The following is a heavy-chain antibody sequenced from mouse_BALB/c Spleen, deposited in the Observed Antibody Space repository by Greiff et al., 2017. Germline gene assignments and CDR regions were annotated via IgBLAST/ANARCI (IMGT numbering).Heavy chain of an antibody. D-gene: IGHD3-3*01. CDR2: ILPGSGST. V-gene: IGHV1-9*01. J-gene: IGHJ1*01. CDR1: GYTFSSYW. CDR3: ARGGDLYWYFEV. Sequence: QVQLQQSGAELMKPGASVKISCKATGYTFSSYWIEWVKQRPGHGLEWIGEILPGSGSTNYNEKFKGKATLTADKSSSTAYMQLSSLTSDDSAVYFCARGGDLYWYFEVWGAGTTVTVSS.